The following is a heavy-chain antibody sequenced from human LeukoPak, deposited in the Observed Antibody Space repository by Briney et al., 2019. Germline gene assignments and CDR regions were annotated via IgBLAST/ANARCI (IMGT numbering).Heavy chain of an antibody. Sequence: GGSLRFSCAASGFTFSSYSMHWVRQAPGKGLEWVALTSYDGSNKYYADSVKGRFTISRDNSKNTLYLQMNSLRTEDTAMYYCAKDMGYTFGHAFDYWGQGTLVTVSS. V-gene: IGHV3-30-3*01. D-gene: IGHD5-18*01. J-gene: IGHJ4*02. CDR1: GFTFSSYS. CDR3: AKDMGYTFGHAFDY. CDR2: TSYDGSNK.